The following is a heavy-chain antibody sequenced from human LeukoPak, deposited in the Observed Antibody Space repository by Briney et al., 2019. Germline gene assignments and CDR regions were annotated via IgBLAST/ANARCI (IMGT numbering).Heavy chain of an antibody. J-gene: IGHJ6*02. D-gene: IGHD5-18*01. Sequence: PGSSLRLSCAASGFILSNHWMTWVRQAPGKGPEWVANMNKDGSQKYYVDSVKGRFTISRDNARNSVYLQMNSLRVDDTAVYYCARDGYRAGMDVWGQGTTVTVSS. CDR2: MNKDGSQK. V-gene: IGHV3-7*03. CDR3: ARDGYRAGMDV. CDR1: GFILSNHW.